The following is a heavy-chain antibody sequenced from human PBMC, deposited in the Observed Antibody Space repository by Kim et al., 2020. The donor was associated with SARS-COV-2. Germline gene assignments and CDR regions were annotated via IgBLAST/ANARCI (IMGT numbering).Heavy chain of an antibody. D-gene: IGHD3-16*01. Sequence: GESLKISCKGSGYSFTSYWIGWVRQMPGKGLEWMGIIYPGDSDTRYSPSFQGQVTISADKSISTAYLQWSSLKASDTAMYYCARNTYYDYVWGQHTNAFDIWGQGTMVTVSS. J-gene: IGHJ3*02. CDR1: GYSFTSYW. CDR2: IYPGDSDT. V-gene: IGHV5-51*01. CDR3: ARNTYYDYVWGQHTNAFDI.